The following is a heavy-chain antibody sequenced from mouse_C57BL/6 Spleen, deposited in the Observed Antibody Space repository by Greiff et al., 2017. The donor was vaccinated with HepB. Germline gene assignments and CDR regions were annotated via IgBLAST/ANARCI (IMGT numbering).Heavy chain of an antibody. V-gene: IGHV1-15*01. J-gene: IGHJ3*01. CDR3: TTLGSSYVGVWFAY. Sequence: VQLQQSGAELVRPGASVTLSCKASGYTFTDYEMHWVKQTPVHGLEWIGAIDPETGGTAYHQKFKGKAILTADQSSSTAYMELRSLTSGDSAVYYCTTLGSSYVGVWFAYWGQGTLVTVSA. CDR1: GYTFTDYE. D-gene: IGHD1-1*01. CDR2: IDPETGGT.